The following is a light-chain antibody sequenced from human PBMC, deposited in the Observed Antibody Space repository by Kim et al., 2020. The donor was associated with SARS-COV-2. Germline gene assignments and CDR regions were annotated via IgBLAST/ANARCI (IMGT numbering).Light chain of an antibody. CDR2: DAS. CDR3: QQRANWPIT. CDR1: QNIFTY. V-gene: IGKV3-11*01. Sequence: LSPGERGTLSCRASQNIFTYLAWYQQKPGQSPRLLIYDASKRATGIPTRFSGSGSGTEFTLTINSLEAEDFAVYYCQQRANWPITFGQGTRVEI. J-gene: IGKJ5*01.